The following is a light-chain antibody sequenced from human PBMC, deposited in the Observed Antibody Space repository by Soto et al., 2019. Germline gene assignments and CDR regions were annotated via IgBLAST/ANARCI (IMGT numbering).Light chain of an antibody. J-gene: IGKJ2*01. Sequence: EIVLTQSPGTLSLSPGERATFSCRASQSVSNSSLAWYHQKPGQAPRLLLFAASRRAPGIPDTFSGSGSGTGFTVTIIRLEPEDFAVYYCQFYGNSPMYTFGQGTRLEIK. CDR2: AAS. CDR3: QFYGNSPMYT. CDR1: QSVSNSS. V-gene: IGKV3-20*01.